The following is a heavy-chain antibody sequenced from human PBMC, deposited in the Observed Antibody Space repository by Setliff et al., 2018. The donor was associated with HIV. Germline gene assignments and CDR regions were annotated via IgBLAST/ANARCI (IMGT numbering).Heavy chain of an antibody. CDR3: ARGVPADGYAFDV. CDR1: GYSFTSYG. CDR2: ISAHNGHT. D-gene: IGHD6-13*01. V-gene: IGHV1-18*01. J-gene: IGHJ3*01. Sequence: GASVKVSCKASGYSFTSYGFTWVRQAPGQGLEWMGWISAHNGHTEYAQKFQDRVTMSTDTSTTTAFMELRSLISDDPAVYYCARGVPADGYAFDVWGQGTLVTVSS.